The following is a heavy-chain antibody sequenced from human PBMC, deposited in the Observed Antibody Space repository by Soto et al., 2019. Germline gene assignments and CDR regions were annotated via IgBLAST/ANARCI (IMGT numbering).Heavy chain of an antibody. CDR3: AQTTGWPGFDY. CDR2: IYNGERT. J-gene: IGHJ4*02. Sequence: QVYLQESGPGLVKPSETMSLTCTASGASIRNFYWNWVRQFPRKGLEWIGHIYNGERTNYNPSLKSRVTISVDTSKNQFSLKLSSVTVADTAVYYCAQTTGWPGFDYWGQGTLVAVSS. V-gene: IGHV4-59*01. D-gene: IGHD6-19*01. CDR1: GASIRNFY.